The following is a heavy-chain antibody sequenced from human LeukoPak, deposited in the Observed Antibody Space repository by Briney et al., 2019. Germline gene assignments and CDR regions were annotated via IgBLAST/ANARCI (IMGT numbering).Heavy chain of an antibody. V-gene: IGHV3-33*01. CDR1: GFTFSSYA. J-gene: IGHJ4*02. Sequence: GTALRLVCTAPGFTFSSYAIHWLRPAAGKVREWVALVWHDGSNRYYSEAVKGRFTISRDNSKNTVYLQIHSLRAEDTAVYYCARELFGSGSCPDYWGQGTRVTVSS. CDR2: VWHDGSNR. CDR3: ARELFGSGSCPDY. D-gene: IGHD3-10*01.